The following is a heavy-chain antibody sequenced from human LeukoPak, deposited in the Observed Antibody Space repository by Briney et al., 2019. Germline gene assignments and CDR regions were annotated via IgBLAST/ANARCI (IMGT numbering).Heavy chain of an antibody. V-gene: IGHV4-4*07. CDR2: IYTSGST. Sequence: SETLSLTCTVSGGSISSYYWSWIRQPAGKGLEWIGRIYTSGSTNYNHSLKSRVTMSVDTSKNQSSLKLSSVTAADTAVYYCARVAAAAPPPYYYYYYMDVWGKGTTVTVSS. D-gene: IGHD6-13*01. CDR3: ARVAAAAPPPYYYYYYMDV. CDR1: GGSISSYY. J-gene: IGHJ6*03.